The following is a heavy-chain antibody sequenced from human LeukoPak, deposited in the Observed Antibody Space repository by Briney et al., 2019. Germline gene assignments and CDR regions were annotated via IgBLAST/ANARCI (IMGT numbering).Heavy chain of an antibody. CDR2: ISSSSSYI. Sequence: GGSLRLSCAASGFTFSSYAMNWVRQAPGKGLEWVSSISSSSSYIYYADSVKGRFTISRDNAKNSLYLQMSNLRAEDTAVYFCARGGGLDVWGQGATVTVSS. J-gene: IGHJ6*02. V-gene: IGHV3-21*04. D-gene: IGHD3-16*01. CDR3: ARGGGLDV. CDR1: GFTFSSYA.